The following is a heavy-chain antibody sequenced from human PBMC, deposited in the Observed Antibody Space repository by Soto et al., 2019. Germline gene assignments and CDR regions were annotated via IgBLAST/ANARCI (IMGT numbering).Heavy chain of an antibody. J-gene: IGHJ3*02. Sequence: PGGSLRLSCAASGFTFSSYGMHWVRQAPGKGLEWVAVIWYDGSNKYYADSVKGQFTISRDNSKNTLYLQMNSLRAEDTAVYYCARDLVVVPAATGSMTAFDIWGQGTMVTVSS. V-gene: IGHV3-33*01. CDR2: IWYDGSNK. CDR1: GFTFSSYG. D-gene: IGHD2-2*01. CDR3: ARDLVVVPAATGSMTAFDI.